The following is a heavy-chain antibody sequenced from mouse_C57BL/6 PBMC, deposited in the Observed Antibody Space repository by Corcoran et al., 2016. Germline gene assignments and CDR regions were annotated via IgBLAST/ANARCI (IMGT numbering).Heavy chain of an antibody. D-gene: IGHD2-3*01. CDR1: GYSITSGYY. V-gene: IGHV3-6*01. J-gene: IGHJ2*01. Sequence: DVQLQESGPGLVKPSQSLSLTCSVTGYSITSGYYWNWIRQFPGNKLEWMGYISYDGSNNYNPSLKNRISITRDTSKNQFFLKLNSVTTEDTATYYCARGWDCYYFDYWGQGTTLTVSS. CDR2: ISYDGSN. CDR3: ARGWDCYYFDY.